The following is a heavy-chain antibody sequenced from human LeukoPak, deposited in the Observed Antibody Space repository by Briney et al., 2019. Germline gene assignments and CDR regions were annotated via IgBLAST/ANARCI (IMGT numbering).Heavy chain of an antibody. Sequence: GGSLRLSCAASGFTFSSYAMHWVRQAPGKGLEWVAVISYDGSNKYYADSVKGRFTISRDNSKNTLYLQMNSLRAEDTAVYYCARDRDFYCSGGSCYSPLHFDYWGQGTLVTGSS. CDR3: ARDRDFYCSGGSCYSPLHFDY. V-gene: IGHV3-30*04. CDR2: ISYDGSNK. CDR1: GFTFSSYA. D-gene: IGHD2-15*01. J-gene: IGHJ4*02.